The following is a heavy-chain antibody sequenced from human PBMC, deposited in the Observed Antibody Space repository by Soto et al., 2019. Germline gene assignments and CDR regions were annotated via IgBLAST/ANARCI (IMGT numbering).Heavy chain of an antibody. V-gene: IGHV3-23*01. CDR3: ARRAFGSSRSFDF. CDR2: ISDSGGLT. Sequence: VQLLESGGDLVHPGGSQRLSCAASGFALSSHPMSWVRQAPERGLEWVSGISDSGGLTYNADSVMGRFTISRENAKNTLFLHMNSLRAQDTAVYYCARRAFGSSRSFDFWGQGTMVTVSS. CDR1: GFALSSHP. J-gene: IGHJ3*01. D-gene: IGHD6-6*01.